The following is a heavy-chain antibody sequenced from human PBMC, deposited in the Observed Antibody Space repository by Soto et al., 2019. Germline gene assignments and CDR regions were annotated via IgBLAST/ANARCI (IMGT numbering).Heavy chain of an antibody. D-gene: IGHD3-9*01. CDR3: ARSKVLRYFDWLSPWFDP. J-gene: IGHJ5*02. CDR1: GFSISSSSYY. CDR2: IYYSGST. Sequence: PSETLSLTCTVSGFSISSSSYYWSWIRPPPGTGLAWIGSIYYSGSTYYNPALKSRVTISVDTSKNQFSLKLSSVTAADTAVYYCARSKVLRYFDWLSPWFDPWGQGTLVTGPS. V-gene: IGHV4-39*01.